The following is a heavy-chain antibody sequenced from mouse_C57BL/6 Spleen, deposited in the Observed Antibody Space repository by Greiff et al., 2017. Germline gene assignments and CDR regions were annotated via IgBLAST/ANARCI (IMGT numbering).Heavy chain of an antibody. CDR3: ARPYYDGSSWYYAMGY. J-gene: IGHJ4*01. Sequence: QVQLQQPGAELVKPGASVKLSCKASGYTFTSYWMHWVKQRPGQGLEWIGMIHPNSGSTNYNEKFKSKATLTVDKSSSTAYMQLSSLTSEDSAVYYCARPYYDGSSWYYAMGYWGQGTSVTVAS. D-gene: IGHD1-1*01. CDR1: GYTFTSYW. CDR2: IHPNSGST. V-gene: IGHV1-64*01.